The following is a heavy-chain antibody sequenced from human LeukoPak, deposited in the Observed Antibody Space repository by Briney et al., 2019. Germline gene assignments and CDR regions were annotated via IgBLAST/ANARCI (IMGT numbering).Heavy chain of an antibody. V-gene: IGHV1-18*01. CDR3: ARDLEPSYNWNDAYYYGMDV. J-gene: IGHJ6*02. CDR2: ISAYNGNT. CDR1: GYTFTSYG. Sequence: GASVKVSCKASGYTFTSYGISWVRQAPGQGLEWMGWISAYNGNTNYAQKLQGRVTMTTDTSTSTAYMELRSLRSDDTAVYYCARDLEPSYNWNDAYYYGMDVWGQGTTVTVSS. D-gene: IGHD1-1*01.